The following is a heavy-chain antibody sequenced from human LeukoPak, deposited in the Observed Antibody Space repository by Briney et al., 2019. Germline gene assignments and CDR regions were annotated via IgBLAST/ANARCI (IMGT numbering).Heavy chain of an antibody. CDR3: TTGVTYY. Sequence: GGSLRLSCAASGFTFSNAWMSWVRQAPGKGLEWVSRIKSKTDGGTTDYAAPVKGRFTISRDDSKNTLYLQMNSLKTEDTAVYYCTTGVTYYWGQGTLVTVSS. CDR2: IKSKTDGGTT. D-gene: IGHD4-23*01. V-gene: IGHV3-15*01. J-gene: IGHJ4*02. CDR1: GFTFSNAW.